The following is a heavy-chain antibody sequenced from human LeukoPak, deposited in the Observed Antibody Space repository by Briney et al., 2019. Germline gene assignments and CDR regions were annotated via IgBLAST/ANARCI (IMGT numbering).Heavy chain of an antibody. J-gene: IGHJ4*02. CDR3: ARDEGLAAAGNFDY. CDR1: GGTFSSYA. V-gene: IGHV1-69*01. D-gene: IGHD6-13*01. CDR2: IIPIFGTA. Sequence: SVEVSCKASGGTFSSYAISWVRQAPGQGLEWMGGIIPIFGTANYAQKFQGRVTITADESTSTAYMELSSLRSEDTAVYYCARDEGLAAAGNFDYWGQGTLVTVSS.